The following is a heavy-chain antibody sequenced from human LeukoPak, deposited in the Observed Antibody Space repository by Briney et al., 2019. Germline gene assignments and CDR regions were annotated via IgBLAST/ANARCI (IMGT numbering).Heavy chain of an antibody. CDR3: ARGLRNWFDP. CDR2: ISGNNGNT. Sequence: ASVKVSCKASGYTFTSYYMHWVRQAPGQGLEWMGWISGNNGNTNYAQKLQGRVTMTTDTSTSTAYMELRSLRSDDTAVYYCARGLRNWFDPWGQGTLVTVSS. J-gene: IGHJ5*02. CDR1: GYTFTSYY. V-gene: IGHV1-18*04.